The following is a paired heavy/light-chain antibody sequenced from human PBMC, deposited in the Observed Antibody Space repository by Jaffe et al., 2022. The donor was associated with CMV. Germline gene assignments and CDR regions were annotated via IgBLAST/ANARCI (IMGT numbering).Light chain of an antibody. CDR2: LGS. Sequence: DIVMTQSPLSLPVTPGEPASISCRSSQSLLHSNGYNYLDWYLQKPGKSPQLLIYLGSNRASGVPDRFSGSGSGTDFTLKISRVEAEDVGVYYCMQALQTPRTFGPGTKVDIK. J-gene: IGKJ3*01. CDR3: MQALQTPRT. CDR1: QSLLHSNGYNY. V-gene: IGKV2-28*01.
Heavy chain of an antibody. CDR1: GGTFSSYA. D-gene: IGHD4-17*01. J-gene: IGHJ6*02. CDR3: ARDPSPLPYGDSFYYYYGMDV. CDR2: IIPIFGTA. Sequence: QVQLVQSGAEVKKPGSSVKVSCKASGGTFSSYAISWVRQAPGQGLEWMGGIIPIFGTANYAQKFQGRVTITADESTSTAYMELSSLRSEDTAVYYCARDPSPLPYGDSFYYYYGMDVWGQGTTVTVSS. V-gene: IGHV1-69*01.